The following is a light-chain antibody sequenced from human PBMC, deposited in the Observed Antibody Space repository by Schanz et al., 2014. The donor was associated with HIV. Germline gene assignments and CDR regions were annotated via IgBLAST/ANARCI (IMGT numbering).Light chain of an antibody. Sequence: IVLTQSPATLSLSPGERATLSCRASQSVRNNLAWYQQKPGQAPRLLIYAASSRASGVPDRFSGSGSGADFTLTISRLEPEDFAVYYCQQYGSSFGPGTKVEIK. V-gene: IGKV3-20*01. CDR2: AAS. CDR1: QSVRNN. J-gene: IGKJ3*01. CDR3: QQYGSS.